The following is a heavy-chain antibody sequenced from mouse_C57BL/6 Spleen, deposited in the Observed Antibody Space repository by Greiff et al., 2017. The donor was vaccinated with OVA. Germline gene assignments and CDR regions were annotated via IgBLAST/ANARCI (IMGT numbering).Heavy chain of an antibody. D-gene: IGHD1-1*01. V-gene: IGHV1-52*01. CDR2: IDPSDSET. CDR1: GYTFTSYW. J-gene: IGHJ1*03. Sequence: QVHVKQPGAELVRPGSSVKLSCKASGYTFTSYWMHWVKQRPIQGLEWIGNIDPSDSETHYNQKFKDKATLTVDKSSSTAYMQLSSLTSEDSAVYYCARYYGSSHRYFDVWGTGTTVTVSS. CDR3: ARYYGSSHRYFDV.